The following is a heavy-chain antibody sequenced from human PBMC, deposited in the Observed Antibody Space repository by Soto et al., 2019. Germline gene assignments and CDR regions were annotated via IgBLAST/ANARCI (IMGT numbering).Heavy chain of an antibody. CDR1: SSGSYY. J-gene: IGHJ4*01. D-gene: IGHD3-10*01. CDR3: ARARSFGSGSYSDY. CDR2: IDYSGTT. Sequence: SSGSYYWSWIRQPPGKGLEWIGFIDYSGTTNYNPSLKSRVTISVDTSKNQFSLKLTSVTAADTAVYYCARARSFGSGSYSDYWGKEPWSPSPQ. V-gene: IGHV4-61*01.